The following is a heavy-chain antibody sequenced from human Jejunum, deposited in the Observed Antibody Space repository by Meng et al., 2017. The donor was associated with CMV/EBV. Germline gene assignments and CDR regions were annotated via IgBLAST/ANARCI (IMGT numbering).Heavy chain of an antibody. V-gene: IGHV3-30*02. Sequence: GFTFNSYGMHWVRQAPGKGLEWVAFIRYNGNKKFYADSVKGRFTISRDNSNSTLYLQMNSLRAEDTAVYYCAKVVRSGDYYYGMDVWGLGTTVTVSS. CDR3: AKVVRSGDYYYGMDV. D-gene: IGHD3-10*01. CDR1: GFTFNSYG. CDR2: IRYNGNKK. J-gene: IGHJ6*02.